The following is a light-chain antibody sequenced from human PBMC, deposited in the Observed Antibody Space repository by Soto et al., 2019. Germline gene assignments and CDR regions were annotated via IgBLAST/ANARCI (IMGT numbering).Light chain of an antibody. V-gene: IGKV1-5*01. Sequence: DIQMTQSASTLSASLGDRVTITWRASQSISSWLAWYQQKPGKAPKLLIYDASSLESGVPSRFSGSGSGTEFNLTISSLQTEDFATYYCQQANSFWWTFGQGTKVDIK. CDR3: QQANSFWWT. CDR2: DAS. J-gene: IGKJ1*01. CDR1: QSISSW.